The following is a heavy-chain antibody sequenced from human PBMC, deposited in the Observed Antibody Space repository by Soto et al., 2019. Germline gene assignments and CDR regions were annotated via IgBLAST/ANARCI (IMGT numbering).Heavy chain of an antibody. CDR2: VSIGGST. V-gene: IGHV3-NL1*01. CDR1: GFTFSDFG. D-gene: IGHD2-15*01. J-gene: IGHJ4*02. CDR3: AKRRGAGGHFDY. Sequence: PGGSLRLSCAASGFTFSDFGVHWVRQAPGKGLEWVAVVSIGGSTHYADSVRGRFTISRDNSKNTLSLQMNSLTAEDTAVYFCAKRRGAGGHFDYWGQGALVTVSS.